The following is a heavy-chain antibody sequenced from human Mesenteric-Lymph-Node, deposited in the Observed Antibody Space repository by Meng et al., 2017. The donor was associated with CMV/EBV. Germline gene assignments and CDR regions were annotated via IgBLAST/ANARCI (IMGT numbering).Heavy chain of an antibody. CDR2: ISAYNGNT. CDR3: ARGRNDFWSGYNWFDP. J-gene: IGHJ5*02. CDR1: GYTFTSYG. Sequence: ASVKVSCKASGYTFTSYGISWVRQAPGQGLEWMGWISAYNGNTNYAQKLQGRVTMTTDTSTSTAYMELSSLRSEDTAVYYCARGRNDFWSGYNWFDPWGQGTLVTVSS. D-gene: IGHD3-3*01. V-gene: IGHV1-18*01.